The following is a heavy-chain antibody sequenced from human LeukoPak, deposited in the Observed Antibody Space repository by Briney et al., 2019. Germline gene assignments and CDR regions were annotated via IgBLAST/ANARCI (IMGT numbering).Heavy chain of an antibody. Sequence: GGSLRLSCAASGFSFSDYYVSWIRQAPGKGLEWVSAISGSGGRTYYADSVKGRFTISRDNSKNTLYLQMNSLRAEDTAVYYCAKDPFLYSSSIGPYYFDYWGQGTLVTVSS. D-gene: IGHD6-6*01. J-gene: IGHJ4*02. CDR3: AKDPFLYSSSIGPYYFDY. CDR2: ISGSGGRT. V-gene: IGHV3-23*01. CDR1: GFSFSDYY.